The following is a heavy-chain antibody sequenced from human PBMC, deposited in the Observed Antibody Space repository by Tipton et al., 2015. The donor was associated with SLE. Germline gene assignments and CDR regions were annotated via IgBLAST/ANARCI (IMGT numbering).Heavy chain of an antibody. V-gene: IGHV4-34*01. CDR3: ARARTIFGVADLGWYFDL. CDR1: GGSFSGYY. D-gene: IGHD3-3*01. Sequence: TLSLTCAVYGGSFSGYYWSWIRQPPGKGLEWIGEINHSGSTNYNPSLKSRVTISVDTSKNQFSLKLSSVTAADTAVYYCARARTIFGVADLGWYFDLWGRGTLVTVSS. J-gene: IGHJ2*01. CDR2: INHSGST.